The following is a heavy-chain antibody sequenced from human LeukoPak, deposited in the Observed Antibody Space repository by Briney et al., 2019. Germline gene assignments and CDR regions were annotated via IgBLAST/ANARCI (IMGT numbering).Heavy chain of an antibody. CDR2: IDHNGNVN. J-gene: IGHJ4*02. V-gene: IGHV3-7*03. Sequence: GGSLRLSCAASGFTFSSYWMNWARQAPGKGLEWVASIDHNGNVNYYVDSVKGRFTVSRDNSKNTLFLQMNSLRAEDTAVYYCAKDGGLWVSAHWGDSWGRGTLVTVSS. D-gene: IGHD7-27*01. CDR1: GFTFSSYW. CDR3: AKDGGLWVSAHWGDS.